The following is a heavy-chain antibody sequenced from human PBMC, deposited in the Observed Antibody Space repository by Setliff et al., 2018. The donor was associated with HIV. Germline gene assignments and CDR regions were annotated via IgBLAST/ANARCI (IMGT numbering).Heavy chain of an antibody. CDR1: GGSVSSGSYY. CDR2: IYYSGST. V-gene: IGHV4-61*01. Sequence: KTSETLSLTCTVSGGSVSSGSYYWSWIRQPPGKGLEWIGYIYYSGSTKHNPSLKSRVTLSLDTSKNQFSLKLTSVTAADTAVYYCARYSPRGYTLTGPYWGQGTLVTVSS. J-gene: IGHJ4*02. CDR3: ARYSPRGYTLTGPY. D-gene: IGHD6-25*01.